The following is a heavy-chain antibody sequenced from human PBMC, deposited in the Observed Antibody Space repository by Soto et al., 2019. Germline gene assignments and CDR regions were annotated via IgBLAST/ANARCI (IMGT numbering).Heavy chain of an antibody. Sequence: SETLSLTCAVYGGSFSGYYWSWIRQPPGKGLEWIGEINHSGSTNYNPSLKSRVTISVDTSKNQFSLKLSSVTAADTAVYYCARVYVLRFLEWLPTTNWFDPWGQGTLVTVSS. CDR2: INHSGST. D-gene: IGHD3-3*01. J-gene: IGHJ5*02. CDR1: GGSFSGYY. V-gene: IGHV4-34*01. CDR3: ARVYVLRFLEWLPTTNWFDP.